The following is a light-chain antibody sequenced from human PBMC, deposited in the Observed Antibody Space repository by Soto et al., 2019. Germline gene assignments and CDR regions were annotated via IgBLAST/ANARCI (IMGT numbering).Light chain of an antibody. Sequence: QSVLTQSPSASASLGASVKLTWTLSSGHSNYAIAWHQQQPEKGPRYLMKVNSDGSHRKGDGIPDRFSGSSSGAQRYLTISSLQSEDEADYYCQTWGTGIRVFGTGTKLTVL. CDR1: SGHSNYA. V-gene: IGLV4-69*01. J-gene: IGLJ1*01. CDR2: VNSDGSH. CDR3: QTWGTGIRV.